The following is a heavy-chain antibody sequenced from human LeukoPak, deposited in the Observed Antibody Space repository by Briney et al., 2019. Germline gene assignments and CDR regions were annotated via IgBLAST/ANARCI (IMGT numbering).Heavy chain of an antibody. J-gene: IGHJ4*02. V-gene: IGHV3-7*01. D-gene: IGHD5/OR15-5a*01. CDR1: GFTFSSYW. CDR2: IKQDGSEK. Sequence: GGSLRLSCAASGFTFSSYWMSWVRQAPGKGLEWVANIKQDGSEKYYADSVKGRFTISRDNSKNTLYLQMNSLRAEDTAVYYCAKDDKRVYGSVNDSGVYWGQGTLVTVSS. CDR3: AKDDKRVYGSVNDSGVY.